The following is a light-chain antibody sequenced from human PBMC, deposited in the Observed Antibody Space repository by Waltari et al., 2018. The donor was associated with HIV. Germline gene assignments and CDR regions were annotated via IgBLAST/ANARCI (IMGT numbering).Light chain of an antibody. CDR2: RNN. Sequence: QAGLTQPPSVSKGLRQTATLTCTGNNNNVGFQGAAWLQQSPGHPPKLLSYRNNNRPSGISERFSASRSGNTASLTIAGLQPEDEADYYCSAWDSSLNVWMFGGGTKLTVL. J-gene: IGLJ3*02. V-gene: IGLV10-54*04. CDR1: NNNVGFQG. CDR3: SAWDSSLNVWM.